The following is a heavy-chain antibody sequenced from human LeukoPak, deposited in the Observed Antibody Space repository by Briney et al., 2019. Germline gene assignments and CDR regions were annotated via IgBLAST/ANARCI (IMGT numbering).Heavy chain of an antibody. CDR1: GGSISSHY. D-gene: IGHD6-19*01. CDR2: IYYSGST. J-gene: IGHJ4*02. Sequence: SETLSLTCTGSGGSISSHYWSWIRQPPGKGLEGIGYIYYSGSTNYNPSLKSRVTISVDTSKNQFSLKLSSVTAADTAVYYCARGLVAVAGRGVDYWGQGTLVTVSS. V-gene: IGHV4-59*11. CDR3: ARGLVAVAGRGVDY.